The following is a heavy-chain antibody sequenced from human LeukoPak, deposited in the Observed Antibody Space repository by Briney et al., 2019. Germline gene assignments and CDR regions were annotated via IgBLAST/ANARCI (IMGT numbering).Heavy chain of an antibody. CDR3: ARGGIITSYAFEI. CDR2: ISTTSSYI. V-gene: IGHV3-21*01. J-gene: IGHJ3*02. D-gene: IGHD1-26*01. Sequence: GGSLRLSFAASGFTVSSNYISWVRQAPGKGLEWVSCISTTSSYIFYADSVRGRFTISRDNAKNSLYLQMDSLRAEDTAVYYCARGGIITSYAFEIWGQGTMVTVSS. CDR1: GFTVSSNY.